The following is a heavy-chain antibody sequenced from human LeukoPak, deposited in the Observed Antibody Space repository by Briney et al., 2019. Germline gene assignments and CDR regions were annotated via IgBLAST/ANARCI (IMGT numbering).Heavy chain of an antibody. CDR2: VKQDGSGE. V-gene: IGHV3-7*03. CDR1: GFTLTNYW. D-gene: IGHD3-16*01. Sequence: GGSLRLSCAASGFTLTNYWMSRVRQAPGKGLEWVANVKQDGSGEYYVDSVKGRFTISRDNSNNMLYLQMNSLRAEDTAVYYCTKRGAYYVDYWGRGIPVTVSS. J-gene: IGHJ4*02. CDR3: TKRGAYYVDY.